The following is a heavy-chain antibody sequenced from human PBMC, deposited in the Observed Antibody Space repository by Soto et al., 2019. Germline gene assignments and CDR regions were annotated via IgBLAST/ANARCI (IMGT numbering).Heavy chain of an antibody. CDR1: GGYISGYY. J-gene: IGHJ6*02. D-gene: IGHD3-22*01. Sequence: SETLSLTSTVAGGYISGYYWNWIRQPPGKGLEWIGYIYNSGSTNYNPSLKSRVTISADTSKNLLSLKLSSVTAADTAVYYCARSGYDSSGYYVPPFYYYYGMDVWGQGTTVTVSS. V-gene: IGHV4-59*01. CDR2: IYNSGST. CDR3: ARSGYDSSGYYVPPFYYYYGMDV.